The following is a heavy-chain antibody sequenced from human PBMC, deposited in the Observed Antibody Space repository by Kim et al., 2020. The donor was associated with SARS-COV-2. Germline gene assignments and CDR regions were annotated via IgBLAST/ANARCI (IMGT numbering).Heavy chain of an antibody. V-gene: IGHV1-69*13. D-gene: IGHD3-3*01. CDR1: GGTFSSYA. J-gene: IGHJ5*02. CDR2: IIPIFGTA. CDR3: ARLGPRITIFGVVPGWFDP. Sequence: SVKVSCKASGGTFSSYAISWVRQAPGQGLEWMGGIIPIFGTANYAQKFQGRVTITADESTSTAYMALSSLRSEDTAVYYCARLGPRITIFGVVPGWFDPWGQGTLVTVSS.